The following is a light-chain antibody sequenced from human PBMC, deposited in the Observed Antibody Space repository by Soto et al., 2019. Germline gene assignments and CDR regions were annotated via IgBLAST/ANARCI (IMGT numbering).Light chain of an antibody. CDR1: SGHSTYA. J-gene: IGLJ3*02. Sequence: QLVLTQSPSASASLGASVKLTCTLSSGHSTYAIAWHQHRPEKGPRFLMKVKRDGTHSKGDGIPDRFSGSSSGAERFLTISSLQSDDEADYYCQTWGSGFRVFGGGTKVTVL. CDR2: VKRDGTH. CDR3: QTWGSGFRV. V-gene: IGLV4-69*01.